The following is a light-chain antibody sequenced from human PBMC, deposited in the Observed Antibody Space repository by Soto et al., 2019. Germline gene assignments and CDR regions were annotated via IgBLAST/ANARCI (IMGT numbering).Light chain of an antibody. J-gene: IGLJ2*01. CDR3: NSYAGSFNWV. Sequence: HSALTQPPSASGSPGQSVTISCTGTSSDVGGYNYVSWYQQHPGKATKLIISEVSKRPSGVPDRFSGSKSGNTAPLTVSGLQAEDEADYYCNSYAGSFNWVFGGGTKLTVL. CDR1: SSDVGGYNY. V-gene: IGLV2-8*01. CDR2: EVS.